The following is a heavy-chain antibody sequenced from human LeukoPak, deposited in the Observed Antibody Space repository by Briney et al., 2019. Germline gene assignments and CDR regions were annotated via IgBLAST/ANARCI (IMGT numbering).Heavy chain of an antibody. J-gene: IGHJ5*02. CDR1: GYSISSGYY. D-gene: IGHD3-22*01. CDR3: ARPNNYYDSSGYPKGWFDP. V-gene: IGHV4-38-2*01. Sequence: SETLSLTRAVSGYSISSGYYWGWIRQPPGKGLEWIGSIYHSGSTYYNPSLKSRVTISVDTSKNQFSLKLSSVTAADTAVYYCARPNNYYDSSGYPKGWFDPWGQGTLVTVSP. CDR2: IYHSGST.